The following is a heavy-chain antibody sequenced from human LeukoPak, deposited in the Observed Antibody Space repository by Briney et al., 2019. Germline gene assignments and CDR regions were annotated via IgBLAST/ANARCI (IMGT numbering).Heavy chain of an antibody. Sequence: VASVKVSCKASGYTFTSYYMHWGRQAPGQGVEGMGVIKPSGGGTINAQRFQGRLIMTRDTSTRKVYMELSSLTSGDTAVYYCARGRQPWELLRAWFDSWGQGTLVTVSS. CDR1: GYTFTSYY. V-gene: IGHV1-46*01. D-gene: IGHD1-7*01. J-gene: IGHJ5*01. CDR3: ARGRQPWELLRAWFDS. CDR2: IKPSGGGT.